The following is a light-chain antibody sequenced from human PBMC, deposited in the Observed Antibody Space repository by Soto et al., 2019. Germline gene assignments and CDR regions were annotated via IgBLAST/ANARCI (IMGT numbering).Light chain of an antibody. CDR2: DAS. CDR1: QSVRSS. V-gene: IGKV3-11*01. Sequence: EIVLTQSPATLSLSPGARATLSCRASQSVRSSLAWYQQQPGQAPRLLIYDASSRATGIPARFSGSGSGTDFTLTISSLEPEDFAVYYCQQRSNWPPITFGQGTRLEIK. CDR3: QQRSNWPPIT. J-gene: IGKJ5*01.